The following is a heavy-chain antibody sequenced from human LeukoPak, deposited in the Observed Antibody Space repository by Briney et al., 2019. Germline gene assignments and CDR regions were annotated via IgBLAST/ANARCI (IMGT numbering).Heavy chain of an antibody. D-gene: IGHD3-22*01. CDR3: ARDSSLSSGPTDGFDI. CDR1: GYFISTGYY. CDR2: IYHSGNT. Sequence: SETLSLTCAVSGYFISTGYYWGWIRRPPGKGLELIGSIYHSGNTYYNPSLKSRVTISVDTSKNQFSLKLTSVTAADTAVYYCARDSSLSSGPTDGFDIWGQGTLVTVSS. V-gene: IGHV4-38-2*02. J-gene: IGHJ3*02.